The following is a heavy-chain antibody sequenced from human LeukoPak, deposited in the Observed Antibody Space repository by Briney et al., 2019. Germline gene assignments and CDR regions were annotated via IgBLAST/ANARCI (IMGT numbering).Heavy chain of an antibody. V-gene: IGHV4-38-2*02. CDR3: ARGRVAVIDY. CDR2: INHSGST. J-gene: IGHJ4*02. CDR1: GYSISSGYY. Sequence: PSETLSLTCSVSGYSISSGYYWSWIRQPPGKGLEWIGEINHSGSTNYNPSLKSRVTISVDTSKDQFSLKLSSVTAADTAVYYCARGRVAVIDYWGQGTLVTVSS. D-gene: IGHD4-11*01.